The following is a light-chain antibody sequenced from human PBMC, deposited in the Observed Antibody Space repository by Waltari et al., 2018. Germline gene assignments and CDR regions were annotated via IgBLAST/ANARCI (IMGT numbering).Light chain of an antibody. CDR2: WAS. CDR1: DSLFCSPTNVNY. Sequence: DILMTQSHDSLAVALGDLPPINCKSSDSLFCSPTNVNYLAWFPQKPGQPPNLLMHWASRRESGVPDRFSGSGSGTEFTLSISILQAEDVAVYYCQQYVRLPWTFGQGPQVEVK. CDR3: QQYVRLPWT. V-gene: IGKV4-1*01. J-gene: IGKJ1*01.